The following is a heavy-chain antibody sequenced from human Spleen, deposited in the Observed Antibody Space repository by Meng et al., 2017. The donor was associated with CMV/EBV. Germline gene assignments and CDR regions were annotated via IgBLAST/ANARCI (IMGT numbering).Heavy chain of an antibody. V-gene: IGHV3-30*02. CDR3: ARVGLGQEAFDI. Sequence: GESLKISCAASGFTFSDHYMDWARQAPGKGLEWVAFIRSDGNIKNYGDSVKGRFTISRDNSKNSLYLQMNSLRAEDTAVYYCARVGLGQEAFDIWGQGTMVTVSS. CDR2: IRSDGNIK. CDR1: GFTFSDHY. D-gene: IGHD3/OR15-3a*01. J-gene: IGHJ3*02.